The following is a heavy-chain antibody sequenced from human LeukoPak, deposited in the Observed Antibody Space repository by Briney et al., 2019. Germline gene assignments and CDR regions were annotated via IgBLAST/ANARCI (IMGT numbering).Heavy chain of an antibody. CDR3: AKDPRDYVWGSYRDDAFDI. D-gene: IGHD3-16*02. CDR1: GFTFSSYA. Sequence: GGSLRLSCAASGFTFSSYAMSWVRQAPGEGLEWVSAISGSGGSTYYADSVKGRFTISRDNSKNTLYLQMNSLRAEDTAVYYCAKDPRDYVWGSYRDDAFDIWGQGTMVTVSS. CDR2: ISGSGGST. V-gene: IGHV3-23*01. J-gene: IGHJ3*02.